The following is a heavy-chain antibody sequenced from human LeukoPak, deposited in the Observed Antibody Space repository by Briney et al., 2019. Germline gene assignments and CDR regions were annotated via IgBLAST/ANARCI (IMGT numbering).Heavy chain of an antibody. CDR3: VKSGGYGLIDY. D-gene: IGHD6-19*01. Sequence: SETLSLTCTVSGGSISSYYWSWIRQPPGKGLEWIGYIYYSGSTNYNPSLKSRVTISVDTSKNQFSLKLSSVTAADTAMYYCVKSGGYGLIDYWGQGTLVTVSS. CDR2: IYYSGST. J-gene: IGHJ4*02. CDR1: GGSISSYY. V-gene: IGHV4-59*08.